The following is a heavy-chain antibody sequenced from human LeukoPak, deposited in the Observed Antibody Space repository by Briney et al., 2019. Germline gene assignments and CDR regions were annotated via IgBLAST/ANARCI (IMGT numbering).Heavy chain of an antibody. D-gene: IGHD4-17*01. V-gene: IGHV3-23*01. Sequence: HSGGSLRLSCAASGFTFSSYWMSWVRQAPGKGLEWVSSMSGSGGSTYYADSVKGRFTISRGDSKNTLNLQMNSLRAEDTAVYYCARVRYGELDVWGQGTTVTVSS. CDR1: GFTFSSYW. J-gene: IGHJ6*02. CDR3: ARVRYGELDV. CDR2: MSGSGGST.